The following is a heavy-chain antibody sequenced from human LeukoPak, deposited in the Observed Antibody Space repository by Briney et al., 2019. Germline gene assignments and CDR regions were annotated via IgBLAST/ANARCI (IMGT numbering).Heavy chain of an antibody. CDR3: ARGSLWELHAFDI. J-gene: IGHJ3*02. CDR1: GFTFSSYG. V-gene: IGHV3-30*03. CDR2: ISYDGSNK. Sequence: PGRSLRLSCAASGFTFSSYGMHWVRQAPGKGLEWVAVISYDGSNKYYADSVKGRFTISRDNSKNTLYLQMNSLRAEDTAVYYCARGSLWELHAFDIWGQGTMVTVSS. D-gene: IGHD1-26*01.